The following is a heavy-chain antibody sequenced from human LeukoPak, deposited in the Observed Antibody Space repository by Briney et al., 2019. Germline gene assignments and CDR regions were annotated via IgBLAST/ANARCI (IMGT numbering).Heavy chain of an antibody. CDR3: ARIVPYNYGYVDY. J-gene: IGHJ4*02. D-gene: IGHD5-18*01. V-gene: IGHV4-59*01. CDR1: GGSINNYY. Sequence: PSETLSLTCTVSGGSINNYYWSWIRQPPGKGLEWIGYIYYSGSTNYNPSLKSRVSISVDTSKNQFPLKLNSVTAADTAVYYCARIVPYNYGYVDYWGQGTLVTVSS. CDR2: IYYSGST.